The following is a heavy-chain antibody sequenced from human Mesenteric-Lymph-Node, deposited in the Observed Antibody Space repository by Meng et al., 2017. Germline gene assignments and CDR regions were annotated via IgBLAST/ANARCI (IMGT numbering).Heavy chain of an antibody. Sequence: GESLKISCAASGFTFSSYSMNWVRQAPGKGLEWVSSISSSSSYIYYADSVKGRFTISRDNAKNSLYLQMNSLRAEDTAVYYCASGGSRVAGTMGFDYWGQGSLVTVSS. D-gene: IGHD6-19*01. J-gene: IGHJ4*02. V-gene: IGHV3-21*01. CDR1: GFTFSSYS. CDR3: ASGGSRVAGTMGFDY. CDR2: ISSSSSYI.